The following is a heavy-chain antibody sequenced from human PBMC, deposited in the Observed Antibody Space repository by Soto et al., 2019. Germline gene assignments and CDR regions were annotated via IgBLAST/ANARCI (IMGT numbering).Heavy chain of an antibody. CDR1: GFTFSSYA. J-gene: IGHJ4*02. CDR3: TLHIVVVTSVHNYFNY. D-gene: IGHD2-21*02. CDR2: ISGSGEAT. Sequence: PGGSLRLSCAASGFTFSSYAMSWVRQAPGKGLEWVSAISGSGEATDYAAPVRGRFTISRDDSQNTMYLQMNSLQIEDTAVYYCTLHIVVVTSVHNYFNYWGQGTLVTVSS. V-gene: IGHV3-23*01.